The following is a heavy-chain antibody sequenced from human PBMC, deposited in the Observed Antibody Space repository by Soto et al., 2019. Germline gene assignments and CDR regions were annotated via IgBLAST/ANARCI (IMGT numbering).Heavy chain of an antibody. CDR3: AREGGGYSYGFSRRYYYGMDV. CDR2: ISYDGSNK. Sequence: PGGSLRLSCAASGFTFSSYAMHWVRQAPGKGLEWVAVISYDGSNKYYADSVKGRFTISRDNSKNTLYLQMNSLRAEDTAVYYCAREGGGYSYGFSRRYYYGMDVWGQGTTVTVSS. CDR1: GFTFSSYA. V-gene: IGHV3-30-3*01. J-gene: IGHJ6*02. D-gene: IGHD5-18*01.